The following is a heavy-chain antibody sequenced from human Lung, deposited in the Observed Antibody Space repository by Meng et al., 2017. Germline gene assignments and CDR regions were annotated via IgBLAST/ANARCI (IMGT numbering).Heavy chain of an antibody. J-gene: IGHJ4*02. CDR3: ARGPTTMAHDFDY. V-gene: IGHV4-34*04. D-gene: IGHD4-11*01. CDR1: GGSVSDYY. Sequence: QVQQHQWGAGLLKPPETLSLTCVVSGGSVSDYYWRWIRQPPGKGLEGIGEINHSWSTNDNPSLESRATISVDTSQNNLSLKLSSVTAADSAVYYCARGPTTMAHDFDYWGQGTLVTVSS. CDR2: INHSWST.